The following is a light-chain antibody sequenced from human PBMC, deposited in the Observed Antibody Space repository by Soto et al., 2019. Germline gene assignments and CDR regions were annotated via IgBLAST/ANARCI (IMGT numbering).Light chain of an antibody. J-gene: IGKJ5*01. Sequence: PGEIATLSCRASQSVGGYLAWYQQRPGQAPRVLIYDASNRATGIPVRFSGSGSGTEFTLTISSLQSEDFVVYYCQQYNNRPITFGQGTRLEIK. CDR1: QSVGGY. CDR2: DAS. V-gene: IGKV3D-15*01. CDR3: QQYNNRPIT.